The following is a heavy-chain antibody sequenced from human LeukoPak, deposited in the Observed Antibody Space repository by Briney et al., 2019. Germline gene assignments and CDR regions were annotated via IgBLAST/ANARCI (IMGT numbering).Heavy chain of an antibody. Sequence: GASVKVSCKASGYTFTSYDINWVRQATGQGLEWMGWMNPNSGNTGYAQKFQGRVTMTRNTSISTAYMELSSLRSEDTAVYYCARAGRTIVVVPAVRACFDPGGQETRVTFS. V-gene: IGHV1-8*01. CDR1: GYTFTSYD. D-gene: IGHD2-2*01. J-gene: IGHJ5*02. CDR3: ARAGRTIVVVPAVRACFDP. CDR2: MNPNSGNT.